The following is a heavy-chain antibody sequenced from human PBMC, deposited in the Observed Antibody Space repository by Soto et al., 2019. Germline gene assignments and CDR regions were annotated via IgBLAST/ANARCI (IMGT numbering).Heavy chain of an antibody. V-gene: IGHV4-30-2*01. CDR3: ARSIAAAGELDY. Sequence: ASETLSLTCAVSGGSISSGGYSWSWIRQPPGKGLEWIGYIYHSGSTYYNPSLKSRVTISVDRSKNQFSLKLSSVTAADTAVYYCARSIAAAGELDYWGQGTLVTVSS. D-gene: IGHD6-13*01. J-gene: IGHJ4*02. CDR2: IYHSGST. CDR1: GGSISSGGYS.